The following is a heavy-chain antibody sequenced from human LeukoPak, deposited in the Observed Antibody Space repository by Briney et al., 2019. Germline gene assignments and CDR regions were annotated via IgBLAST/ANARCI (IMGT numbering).Heavy chain of an antibody. J-gene: IGHJ4*02. CDR2: IYYSGST. D-gene: IGHD6-6*01. Sequence: SETLSLTCTVSGCSISSYYWSWIRQPPGRGLEWIGYIYYSGSTNYNPSLKSRVTISVDTSKNQFSLKLSSMTAADTAVYYCARHRRAARGHFDYWGQGTLVTVSS. CDR1: GCSISSYY. CDR3: ARHRRAARGHFDY. V-gene: IGHV4-59*08.